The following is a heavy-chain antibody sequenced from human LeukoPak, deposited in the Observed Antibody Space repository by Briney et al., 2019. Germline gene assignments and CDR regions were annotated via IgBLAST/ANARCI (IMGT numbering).Heavy chain of an antibody. CDR2: IHYSGSTTYN. D-gene: IGHD6-19*01. CDR3: ARAPPRGGWLDP. V-gene: IGHV4-59*13. CDR1: GGSITTYY. J-gene: IGHJ5*02. Sequence: SETLSLTCTVSGGSITTYYWNWIRQAPGKGLEWIGYIHYSGSTTYNNYHPSLKSRVTISLDTSKNHFSLRLNSVTAADTAVHICARAPPRGGWLDPWGQGTLVTVSS.